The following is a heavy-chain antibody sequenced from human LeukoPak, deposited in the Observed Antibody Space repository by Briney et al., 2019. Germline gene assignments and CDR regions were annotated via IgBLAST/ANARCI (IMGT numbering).Heavy chain of an antibody. CDR2: INAGNGNT. CDR1: GYTFTSYD. D-gene: IGHD6-6*01. J-gene: IGHJ6*03. V-gene: IGHV1-3*03. Sequence: ASVKVSCKASGYTFTSYDINWVRQAPGQRLEWMGWINAGNGNTKYSQEFQGRVTITRDTSASTAYMELSSLRSEDMAVYYCARGEAHYYYMDVWGKGTTVTVSS. CDR3: ARGEAHYYYMDV.